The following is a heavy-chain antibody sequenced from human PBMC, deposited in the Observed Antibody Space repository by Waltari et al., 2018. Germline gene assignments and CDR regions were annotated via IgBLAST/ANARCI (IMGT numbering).Heavy chain of an antibody. V-gene: IGHV4-59*08. CDR2: IYDSGST. CDR3: ARQKYDYVWGSYRPGAFDI. D-gene: IGHD3-16*02. J-gene: IGHJ3*02. Sequence: QVQLQESGPGLVKPSETLSLTCIVSGGSISSYYWSWIRQPPGKGLEWIGYIYDSGSTNYNPSLKSRVTISVDTSKNQFSLKLSSVTAADTAVYYCARQKYDYVWGSYRPGAFDIWGQGTMVTVSS. CDR1: GGSISSYY.